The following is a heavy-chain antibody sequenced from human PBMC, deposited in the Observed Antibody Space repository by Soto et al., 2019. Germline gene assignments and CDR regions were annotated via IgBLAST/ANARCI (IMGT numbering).Heavy chain of an antibody. V-gene: IGHV3-23*01. CDR3: AKDRGGSGWPEFDX. Sequence: PGGSLRLSCTASGFTFSGCIMNWVRQAPGKGLEWISTITADGGGTFYADSVKVRFTISRDNSKKTLYLQMDNLRAEDTAIYYCAKDRGGSGWPEFDXWGQVTQVTVSX. CDR1: GFTFSGCI. D-gene: IGHD6-19*01. J-gene: IGHJ4*02. CDR2: ITADGGGT.